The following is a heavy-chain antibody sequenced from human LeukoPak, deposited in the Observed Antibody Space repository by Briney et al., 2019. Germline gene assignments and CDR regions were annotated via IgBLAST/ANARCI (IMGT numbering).Heavy chain of an antibody. CDR2: ITGSGAST. CDR3: AKRSSTSSGYFDF. CDR1: GFTFTSYA. D-gene: IGHD3-22*01. J-gene: IGHJ4*02. V-gene: IGHV3-23*01. Sequence: GGSLRLSCAASGFTFTSYAMTWVRQAPGKGLEWVSAITGSGASTNYADSVKGRFTISRDNSKNTIYLQMNSLRAEDTAIYYCAKRSSTSSGYFDFWGRGTLVTVSS.